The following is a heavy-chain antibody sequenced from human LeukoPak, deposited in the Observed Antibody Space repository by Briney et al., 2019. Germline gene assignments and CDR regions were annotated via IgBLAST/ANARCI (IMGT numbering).Heavy chain of an antibody. J-gene: IGHJ4*02. D-gene: IGHD6-19*01. CDR2: ISGSGGST. CDR3: AKDISGWRRRPTYFDY. Sequence: PGGSLRLSCAAYGFTFSSSAMSWVRQAPGKGLEWVSAISGSGGSTYYADTVKGRFTISRDNSKNTLYLQMNSLRAEDTAVYYCAKDISGWRRRPTYFDYWGQGTLVTVSS. V-gene: IGHV3-23*01. CDR1: GFTFSSSA.